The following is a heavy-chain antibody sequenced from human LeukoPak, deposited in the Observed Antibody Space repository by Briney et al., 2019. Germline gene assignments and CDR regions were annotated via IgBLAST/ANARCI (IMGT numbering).Heavy chain of an antibody. CDR1: GGSISSYY. J-gene: IGHJ4*02. D-gene: IGHD3-10*01. CDR2: IYYSGST. V-gene: IGHV4-59*01. Sequence: SETLSLTCTVSGGSISSYYWSWIRRPPGKGLEWIGYIYYSGSTNYNPSLKSRVTISVDTSKNQFSLKLSSVTAADTAVYYCARGRYYYGSGSYYNPHYFDYWGQGTLVTVSS. CDR3: ARGRYYYGSGSYYNPHYFDY.